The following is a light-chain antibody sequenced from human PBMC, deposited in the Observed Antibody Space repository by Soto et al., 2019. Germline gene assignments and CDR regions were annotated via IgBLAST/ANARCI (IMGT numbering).Light chain of an antibody. CDR3: QQYNIWPPMYT. Sequence: EIVMTQSPATLSVSPGERATLSCRASQSVSSNLAWYQQKPGQAPRLLIYGASTRATGIPARFSGSGSGTEFTLTISSLQSEDFAVYDCQQYNIWPPMYTFGQGTKLEIK. V-gene: IGKV3-15*01. CDR2: GAS. CDR1: QSVSSN. J-gene: IGKJ2*01.